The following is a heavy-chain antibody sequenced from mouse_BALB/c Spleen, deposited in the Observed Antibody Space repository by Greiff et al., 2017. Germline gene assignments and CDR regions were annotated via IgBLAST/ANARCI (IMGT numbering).Heavy chain of an antibody. V-gene: IGHV14-3*02. CDR1: GFNIKDTY. D-gene: IGHD2-14*01. CDR2: IDPANGNT. Sequence: EVQLQQSGAELVKPGASVKLSCTASGFNIKDTYMHWVKQRPEQGLEWIGRIDPANGNTKYDPKFQGKATITADTSSNTAYLQLSSLTSEDTAVYYCALYYRYDVYAMDYWGQGTSVTVSS. CDR3: ALYYRYDVYAMDY. J-gene: IGHJ4*01.